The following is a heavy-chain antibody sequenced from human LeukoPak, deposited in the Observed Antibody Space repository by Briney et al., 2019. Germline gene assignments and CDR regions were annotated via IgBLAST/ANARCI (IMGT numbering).Heavy chain of an antibody. Sequence: GGSLRLACVASGFTLATYRMHWVRQHPGKELVWVSRINSDGRNAVYADSVKGRFTFSRDIATNTLFLQMNSVRVEDTAVYYCGREAHCGTDCSFYADYWGQGTLVTVSS. CDR2: INSDGRNA. D-gene: IGHD2-21*02. J-gene: IGHJ4*02. CDR3: GREAHCGTDCSFYADY. CDR1: GFTLATYR. V-gene: IGHV3-74*01.